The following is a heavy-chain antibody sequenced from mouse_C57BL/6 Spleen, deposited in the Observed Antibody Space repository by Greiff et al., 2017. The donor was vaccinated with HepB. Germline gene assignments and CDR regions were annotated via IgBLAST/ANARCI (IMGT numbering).Heavy chain of an antibody. J-gene: IGHJ2*01. CDR2: ISDGGSYT. Sequence: EVKVEESGGGLVKPGGSLKLSCAASGFTFSSYAMSWVRQTPEKRLEWVATISDGGSYTYYPDNVKGRFTISRDNAKNNLYLQMSHLKSEDTAMYYCARDGLGRYFDYWGQGTTLTVSS. V-gene: IGHV5-4*01. CDR1: GFTFSSYA. CDR3: ARDGLGRYFDY. D-gene: IGHD4-1*01.